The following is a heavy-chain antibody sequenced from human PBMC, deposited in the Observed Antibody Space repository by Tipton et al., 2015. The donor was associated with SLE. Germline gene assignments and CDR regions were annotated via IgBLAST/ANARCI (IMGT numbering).Heavy chain of an antibody. CDR1: GFTVSSNY. D-gene: IGHD3-16*02. Sequence: GSLRLSCAASGFTVSSNYMTWVRQAPGKGLEWVSSISSSSSYIYYADSVKGRFTISRDNAKNSLYLQMNSLRAEDTAVYYCARDLGELSLYYYYGVDVWGQGTTVTVSS. CDR3: ARDLGELSLYYYYGVDV. CDR2: ISSSSSYI. J-gene: IGHJ6*02. V-gene: IGHV3-21*03.